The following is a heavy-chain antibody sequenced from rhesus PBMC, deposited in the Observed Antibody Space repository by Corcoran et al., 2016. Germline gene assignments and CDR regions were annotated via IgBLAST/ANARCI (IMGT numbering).Heavy chain of an antibody. CDR1: GYFIISGFF. Sequence: QVQLQESGPGLVKPSVTLTITCAVFGYFIISGFFWVWNRQPPRKGLEYSGYISGSGGSTQYKSSLKSVVTISQVTSKNHFSLNLNSVTPADTAMYYCARGVMGSTHRFDVWGPGVLVTVSS. J-gene: IGHJ5-1*01. D-gene: IGHD3-34*01. V-gene: IGHV4-99*02. CDR3: ARGVMGSTHRFDV. CDR2: ISGSGGST.